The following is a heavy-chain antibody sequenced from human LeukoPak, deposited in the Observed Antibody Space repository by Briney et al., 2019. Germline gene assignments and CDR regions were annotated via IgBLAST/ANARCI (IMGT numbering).Heavy chain of an antibody. V-gene: IGHV3-21*01. CDR3: ARGPPDTAMAFDFDY. Sequence: PGGSLRLSCAASGFTFSSYSMNWVRQAPGKGLEWVSSISSSSSYIYYADSVKGRFTISRDNAKNSLYLQMNSLRAEDTAVYYCARGPPDTAMAFDFDYWGQGTLVTVSS. CDR2: ISSSSSYI. D-gene: IGHD5-18*01. J-gene: IGHJ4*02. CDR1: GFTFSSYS.